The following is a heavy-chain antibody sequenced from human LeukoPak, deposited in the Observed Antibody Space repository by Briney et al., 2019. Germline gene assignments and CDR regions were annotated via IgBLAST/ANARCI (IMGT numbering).Heavy chain of an antibody. CDR1: GGSFSGYY. Sequence: SETLSLTCAVYGGSFSGYYWSWIRQPPGKGLEWIGEINHSGSTNYNPSLKSRVTISVDTSKNQFSLKLSSVTAADTAVYYCARQAYDFWSQPNWFDPWGQGTLVTVSS. CDR3: ARQAYDFWSQPNWFDP. J-gene: IGHJ5*02. D-gene: IGHD3-3*01. V-gene: IGHV4-34*01. CDR2: INHSGST.